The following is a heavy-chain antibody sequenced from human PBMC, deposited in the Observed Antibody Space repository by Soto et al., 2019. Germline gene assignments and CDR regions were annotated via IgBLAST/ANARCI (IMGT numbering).Heavy chain of an antibody. V-gene: IGHV4-34*01. CDR1: GGSFSGYY. CDR2: INHSGST. Sequence: SETLSLTCAVYGGSFSGYYWSWIRQPPGKGLEWIGEINHSGSTNYNPSLKSRVTISVDTSKNQFSLKLSSVTAADTAVYYCARQRIITMVRGVTLYYYYYGMDVWGQGTTVTVSS. CDR3: ARQRIITMVRGVTLYYYYYGMDV. D-gene: IGHD3-10*01. J-gene: IGHJ6*02.